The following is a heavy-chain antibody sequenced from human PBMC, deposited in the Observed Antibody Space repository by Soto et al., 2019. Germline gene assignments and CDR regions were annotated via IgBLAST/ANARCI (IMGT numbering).Heavy chain of an antibody. D-gene: IGHD3-10*02. V-gene: IGHV1-69*06. CDR2: IIPIFGTA. CDR3: TTDLCCSGSYPKGGYYYYGMDV. CDR1: GGTFSSYA. J-gene: IGHJ6*02. Sequence: SVKVSCKASGGTFSSYAISWVRQAPGQGLEWMGGIIPIFGTANYAQKFQGRVTITADKSTSTAYKELSSLRSEDTAVYYCTTDLCCSGSYPKGGYYYYGMDVWGQGTTVTVSS.